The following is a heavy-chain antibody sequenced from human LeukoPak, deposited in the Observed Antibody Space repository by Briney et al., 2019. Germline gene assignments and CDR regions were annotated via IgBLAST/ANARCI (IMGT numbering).Heavy chain of an antibody. D-gene: IGHD3-10*01. J-gene: IGHJ6*02. V-gene: IGHV1-18*01. CDR3: ARRYYYGSGSRYGMDV. CDR1: GYTFTSYG. Sequence: ASVKVSCKASGYTFTSYGISWVRQAPGQGLEWMGWISAYNGNTNYAQKLQGRVTMTTDTSTSTAYMELRSLRSDDTAVYYCARRYYYGSGSRYGMDVWGQGTTVTVSS. CDR2: ISAYNGNT.